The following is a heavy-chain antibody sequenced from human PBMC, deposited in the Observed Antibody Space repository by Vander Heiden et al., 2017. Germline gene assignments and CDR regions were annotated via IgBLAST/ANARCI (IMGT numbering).Heavy chain of an antibody. Sequence: EVQLVESGGGLVKPGGSLSLSCAAAGVTFSSYSMNWVRQAPGKGLEWVSSISSSSSYIYYADSVKGRFTISRDNAKNSLYLQMNSLRAEDTAVYYCARVYYDSSGYYDYRGQGTLVTVSS. CDR2: ISSSSSYI. CDR3: ARVYYDSSGYYDY. CDR1: GVTFSSYS. V-gene: IGHV3-21*01. D-gene: IGHD3-22*01. J-gene: IGHJ4*02.